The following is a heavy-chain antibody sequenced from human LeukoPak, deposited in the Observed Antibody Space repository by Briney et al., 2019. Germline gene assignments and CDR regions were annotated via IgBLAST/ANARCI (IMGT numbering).Heavy chain of an antibody. CDR3: ARSVRKEDAFDI. Sequence: SETLPLTCTVSGGSISSSSYYWGWIRQPPGKGLEWIGSIYYSGSTYYNPSLKSRVTISVDTSKNQFSLKLSSVTAADTAVYYCARSVRKEDAFDIWGQGTMVTVSS. J-gene: IGHJ3*02. V-gene: IGHV4-39*01. CDR1: GGSISSSSYY. D-gene: IGHD2-8*01. CDR2: IYYSGST.